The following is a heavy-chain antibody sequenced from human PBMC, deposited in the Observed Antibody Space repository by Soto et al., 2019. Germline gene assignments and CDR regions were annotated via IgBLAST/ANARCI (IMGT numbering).Heavy chain of an antibody. V-gene: IGHV4-30-4*01. CDR3: VRTAREGAVAPHWFDR. Sequence: ILSLTCIVAGASIRSTDYDWSWIRQARGKGLEWIGYVYYTGSTYYNPSLMSRLTISVDTSKNQFSLNLTSVTAAETAVYYCVRTAREGAVAPHWFDRWGQGTQVTVSS. CDR2: VYYTGST. J-gene: IGHJ5*02. CDR1: GASIRSTDYD.